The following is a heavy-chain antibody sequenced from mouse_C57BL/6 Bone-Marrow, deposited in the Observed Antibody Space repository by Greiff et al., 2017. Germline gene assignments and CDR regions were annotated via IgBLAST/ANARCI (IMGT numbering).Heavy chain of an antibody. CDR1: GFNIKDDY. CDR2: IDPENGDT. J-gene: IGHJ1*03. CDR3: TPVRYGYCEV. Sequence: EVQLQQSGAELVRPGASVKLSCTASGFNIKDDYMHWVKQRPEPGLAWIGWIDPENGDTEYASKVQGKATITADTSSNTAYLQLSSLTSEDTAVYYCTPVRYGYCEVWGTGTTVTVSS. D-gene: IGHD2-14*01. V-gene: IGHV14-4*01.